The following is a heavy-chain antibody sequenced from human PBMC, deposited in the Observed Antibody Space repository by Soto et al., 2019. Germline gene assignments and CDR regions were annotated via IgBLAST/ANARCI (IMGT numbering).Heavy chain of an antibody. V-gene: IGHV4-59*01. CDR1: GGSISSYY. CDR3: AREKGASMIVPHNCFAP. CDR2: IYYSGST. D-gene: IGHD3-22*01. Sequence: SETLSLTCTVSGGSISSYYWSWIRQPPGKGLEWIGYIYYSGSTNYNPSLKSRVTISVDTSKNQFSLKLSSVTAADTAVYYCAREKGASMIVPHNCFAPWGQGPLFTVSS. J-gene: IGHJ5*02.